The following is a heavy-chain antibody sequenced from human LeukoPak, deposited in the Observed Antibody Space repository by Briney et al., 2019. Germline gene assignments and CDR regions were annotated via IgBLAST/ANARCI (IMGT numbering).Heavy chain of an antibody. CDR3: ATALGARRGAFDI. V-gene: IGHV3-7*03. Sequence: PGGSLRLSCAASGFTFSSYWMSWVRQAPGKGLEWVANIKQDGSEKYYVDSVKGRFTISRDNAKNSLYVQMNSLRVEDAAIYYCATALGARRGAFDIWGQGTMVTVSS. J-gene: IGHJ3*02. D-gene: IGHD3-16*01. CDR1: GFTFSSYW. CDR2: IKQDGSEK.